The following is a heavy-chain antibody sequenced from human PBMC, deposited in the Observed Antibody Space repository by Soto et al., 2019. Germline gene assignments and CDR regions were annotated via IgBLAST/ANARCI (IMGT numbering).Heavy chain of an antibody. CDR2: SSTSGDTT. J-gene: IGHJ1*01. CDR3: RGVYDSSGVYFHH. V-gene: IGHV3-23*01. CDR1: GFTFSSYT. Sequence: EVQLLESGGGLVQPGGSLRLSCAASGFTFSSYTLSWVRQAPGKGLEWVSSSSTSGDTTSYADSVKGQFTISRDNSKNTLFLQMNSLRAEDTAVYYCRGVYDSSGVYFHHWGQGTLVTVSS. D-gene: IGHD3-22*01.